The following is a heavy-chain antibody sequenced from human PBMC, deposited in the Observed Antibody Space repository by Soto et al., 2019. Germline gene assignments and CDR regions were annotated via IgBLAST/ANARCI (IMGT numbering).Heavy chain of an antibody. CDR1: GGSISSYY. J-gene: IGHJ5*02. CDR2: IYYSGST. D-gene: IGHD4-17*01. CDR3: ARYGYDYGGNNWFDP. Sequence: ETLSLTCTVSGGSISSYYWSWIRQPPGKGLEWIGYIYYSGSTNYNPSLKSRVTISVDTSKNQFSLKLSSVTAADTAVYYCARYGYDYGGNNWFDPWGQGTLVTVSS. V-gene: IGHV4-59*01.